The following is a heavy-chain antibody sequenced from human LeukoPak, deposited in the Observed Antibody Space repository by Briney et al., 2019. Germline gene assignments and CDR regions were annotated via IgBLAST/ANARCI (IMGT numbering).Heavy chain of an antibody. J-gene: IGHJ3*02. CDR1: VFTFTSYW. Sequence: GGSLRLSCAPSVFTFTSYWISWVRQAQGKGLEWVANIKQDGSEKYYVDSVKGRFTISRDNAKNSLYLQMNSLRAEDTAVYYCARDGDIWGQGTMVTVSS. V-gene: IGHV3-7*01. CDR2: IKQDGSEK. CDR3: ARDGDI.